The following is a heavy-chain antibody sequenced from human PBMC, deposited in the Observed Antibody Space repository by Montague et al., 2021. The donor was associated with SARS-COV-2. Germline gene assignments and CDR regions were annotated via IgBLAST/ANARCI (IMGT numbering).Heavy chain of an antibody. CDR2: T. D-gene: IGHD1-1*01. Sequence: TKYNPSLNSRVTILVDTSKNQFSLNLRSVTAADTAVYYCARVGGETTRYFENWGQGTLVTVSS. J-gene: IGHJ4*02. V-gene: IGHV4-59*12. CDR3: ARVGGETTRYFEN.